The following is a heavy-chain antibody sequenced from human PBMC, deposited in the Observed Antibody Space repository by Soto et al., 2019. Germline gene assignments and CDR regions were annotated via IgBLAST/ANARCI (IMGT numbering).Heavy chain of an antibody. V-gene: IGHV1-69*13. D-gene: IGHD3-3*01. CDR3: ARGTGLGNYDFWSGYYPRYYFDY. CDR2: IIPIFGTA. Sequence: SVKVSCKASGCTFSSYAISCVRQAPGQVLEWMGGIIPIFGTANYAQKFQGRVTITADESTSTAYMELSSLRSEDTAVYYCARGTGLGNYDFWSGYYPRYYFDYWGQGTLVTVSS. J-gene: IGHJ4*02. CDR1: GCTFSSYA.